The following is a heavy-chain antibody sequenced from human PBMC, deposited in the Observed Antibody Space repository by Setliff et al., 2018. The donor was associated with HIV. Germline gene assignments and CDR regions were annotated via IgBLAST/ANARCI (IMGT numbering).Heavy chain of an antibody. Sequence: SETLSLTCAVNGGSLSGYYWNWIRQPPGKGLEWIGEINHSGNTNYNPSLKSRVTISVDTSKKQFSLKLTSVTAADTAVYYCARGSKGGFFDYWGQGTLVTVSS. D-gene: IGHD3-16*01. CDR3: ARGSKGGFFDY. V-gene: IGHV4-34*01. CDR2: INHSGNT. CDR1: GGSLSGYY. J-gene: IGHJ4*02.